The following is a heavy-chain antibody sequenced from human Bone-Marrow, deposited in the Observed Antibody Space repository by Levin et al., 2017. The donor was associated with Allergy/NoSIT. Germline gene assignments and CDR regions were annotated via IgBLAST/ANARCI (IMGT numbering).Heavy chain of an antibody. CDR3: ARGRVGGNF. CDR2: IYYSGSA. D-gene: IGHD1-26*01. J-gene: IGHJ4*02. CDR1: GGSITNYY. V-gene: IGHV4-59*01. Sequence: NTSETLSLTCSVSGGSITNYYWTWIRQPPGKGLEWIGSIYYSGSADYSPSLKSRVTISVDTSKNQFSLKVTSVTAADTAVYYCARGRVGGNFWGQGTLVTVSS.